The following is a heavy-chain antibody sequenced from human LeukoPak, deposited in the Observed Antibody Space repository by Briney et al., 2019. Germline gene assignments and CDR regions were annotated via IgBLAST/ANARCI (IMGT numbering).Heavy chain of an antibody. CDR3: ARAQEGGDTAMDFDY. CDR2: ISSSSSYI. D-gene: IGHD5-18*01. CDR1: GFTFSSYS. Sequence: GGSLRLSCAASGFTFSSYSMNWVRQAPGKGLEWVSSISSSSSYIYYADSVKGRFTISRDNAKNSLYLQMNSLRAEDTAVYYCARAQEGGDTAMDFDYWGQGTLVTVSS. V-gene: IGHV3-21*01. J-gene: IGHJ4*02.